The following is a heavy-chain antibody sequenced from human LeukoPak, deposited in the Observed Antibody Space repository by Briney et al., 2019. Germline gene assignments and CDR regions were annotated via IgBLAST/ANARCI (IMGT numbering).Heavy chain of an antibody. J-gene: IGHJ4*02. CDR2: IWYDGSNK. Sequence: QPGGSLRLSCAASGFTFSSYGMHWVRQAPGRGLEWVSAIWYDGSNKFYADSVKGRFTISRDNSKNTLYLQMNSLRAEDTAVYYCAKSGPDFGDLPSEYYFDYWGQGNLVTVSS. V-gene: IGHV3-33*06. D-gene: IGHD4-17*01. CDR1: GFTFSSYG. CDR3: AKSGPDFGDLPSEYYFDY.